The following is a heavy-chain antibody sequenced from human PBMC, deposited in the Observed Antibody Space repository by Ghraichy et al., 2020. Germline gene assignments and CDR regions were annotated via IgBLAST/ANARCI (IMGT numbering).Heavy chain of an antibody. CDR3: ARNFRPNCSSTSCYYGIKYYFDY. CDR1: GFTFSSYS. V-gene: IGHV3-21*01. Sequence: GALRLSCAASGFTFSSYSMNWVRQAPGKGLEWVSSISSSSSYIYYADSVKGRFTISRDNAKNSLYLQMNSLRAEDTAVYYCARNFRPNCSSTSCYYGIKYYFDYWGQGTLVTVSS. CDR2: ISSSSSYI. J-gene: IGHJ4*02. D-gene: IGHD2-2*01.